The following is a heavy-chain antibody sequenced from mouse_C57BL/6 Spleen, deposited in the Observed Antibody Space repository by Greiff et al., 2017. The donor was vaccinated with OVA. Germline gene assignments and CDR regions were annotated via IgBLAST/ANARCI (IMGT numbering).Heavy chain of an antibody. J-gene: IGHJ3*01. Sequence: QVQLKESGTELVKPGASVKLSCKASGYTFTSYWMHWVKQRPGQGLEWIGNINPSNGGTNYNEKFKSKATLTVDKSSSTAYMQLSSLTSEDSAVYYCARDSSGYAWFAYWGQGTLVTVSA. CDR2: INPSNGGT. CDR1: GYTFTSYW. CDR3: ARDSSGYAWFAY. V-gene: IGHV1-53*01. D-gene: IGHD3-2*02.